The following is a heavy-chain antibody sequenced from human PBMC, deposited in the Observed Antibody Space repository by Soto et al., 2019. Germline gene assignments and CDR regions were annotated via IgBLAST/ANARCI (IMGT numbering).Heavy chain of an antibody. Sequence: ASVKVSCKASGYTFTSYGISWVRQAPGQGLEWMGWISAYNGNTNYAQKLQGRVTMTADTSTSTAYMELRSLRSDDTAVYYFARVVLDGSGSSDWFDPWGQGTLVTVSS. CDR1: GYTFTSYG. J-gene: IGHJ5*02. D-gene: IGHD3-10*01. CDR3: ARVVLDGSGSSDWFDP. CDR2: ISAYNGNT. V-gene: IGHV1-18*01.